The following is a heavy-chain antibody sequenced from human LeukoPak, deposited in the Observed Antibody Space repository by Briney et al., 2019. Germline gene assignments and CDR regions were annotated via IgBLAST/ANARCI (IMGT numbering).Heavy chain of an antibody. Sequence: PGGSLRLTCAASGFTFGIYSMTWVRQAPGKGLEWVSSISSTSMYIYYADSMRGRFTISRDNAENSLFLQIDSLGVEDTAVYSCARVAAGAEAHTLHYHYMDVWRKGTTLTVSS. CDR1: GFTFGIYS. CDR2: ISSTSMYI. D-gene: IGHD6-13*01. J-gene: IGHJ6*03. CDR3: ARVAAGAEAHTLHYHYMDV. V-gene: IGHV3-21*01.